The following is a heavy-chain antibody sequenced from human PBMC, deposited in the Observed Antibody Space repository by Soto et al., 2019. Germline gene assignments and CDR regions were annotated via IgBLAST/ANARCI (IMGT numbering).Heavy chain of an antibody. V-gene: IGHV3-30*18. CDR1: GFTFSSYG. J-gene: IGHJ6*02. CDR3: AKAGQLLTNYYYYGMDV. D-gene: IGHD2-2*01. CDR2: ISSDGYNK. Sequence: QVQLVESGGGVVQPGRSLRLSCAASGFTFSSYGMHWVRQAPGKGLEWVAVISSDGYNKYYADSVKGRFTISKDNSKNTLYLQMNSLRAEDTAVYYCAKAGQLLTNYYYYGMDVWGQGTTVTVSS.